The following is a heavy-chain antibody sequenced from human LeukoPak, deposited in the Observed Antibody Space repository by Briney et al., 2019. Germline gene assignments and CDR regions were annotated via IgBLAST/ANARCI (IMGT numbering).Heavy chain of an antibody. D-gene: IGHD3-22*01. Sequence: GGSLRLSCAASGFTFSSYGMHWVRQAPGKGLEWVANIKQDGSEEYYVDSVKGRFTISRDNAKNSLYLQMNSLRAEDTAVYYCARDQYYYDSSGYYIWFDPWGQGTLVTVSS. J-gene: IGHJ5*02. CDR3: ARDQYYYDSSGYYIWFDP. CDR2: IKQDGSEE. CDR1: GFTFSSYG. V-gene: IGHV3-7*01.